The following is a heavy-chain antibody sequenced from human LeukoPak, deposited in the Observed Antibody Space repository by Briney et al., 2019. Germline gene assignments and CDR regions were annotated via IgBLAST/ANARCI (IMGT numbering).Heavy chain of an antibody. CDR1: GASISSSSHY. J-gene: IGHJ4*02. CDR3: ARHSGISMALLFFDY. Sequence: SQTLSLTCTVSGASISSSSHYWGWIRQPPGKGLEWIGSIYYSGPTYNNPSLKSRVTISVDTSKNQFSLKLTSVTAADAAVYYCARHSGISMALLFFDYWGQGTLVTVSS. D-gene: IGHD1-14*01. V-gene: IGHV4-39*01. CDR2: IYYSGPT.